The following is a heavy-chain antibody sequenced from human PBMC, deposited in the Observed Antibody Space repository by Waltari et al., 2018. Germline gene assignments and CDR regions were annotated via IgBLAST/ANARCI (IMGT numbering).Heavy chain of an antibody. Sequence: QVQLQESGPGLVKPSETLSLTCAVSGYSISSGYYWGWLRQPPGKGLEWIGSIYHSGSTYYNPSLKSRVTISVDTSKNQFSLKLSSVTAADTAVYYCARASDCTGGVCYDYWGQGTLVTVSS. CDR2: IYHSGST. CDR3: ARASDCTGGVCYDY. V-gene: IGHV4-38-2*01. D-gene: IGHD2-8*02. J-gene: IGHJ4*02. CDR1: GYSISSGYY.